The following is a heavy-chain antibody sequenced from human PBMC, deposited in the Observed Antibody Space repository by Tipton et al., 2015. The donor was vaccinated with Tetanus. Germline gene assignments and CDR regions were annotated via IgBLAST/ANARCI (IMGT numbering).Heavy chain of an antibody. V-gene: IGHV4-61*09. CDR3: GRLYCGGDCYSPYYNGVDV. CDR2: VYPTGSA. J-gene: IGHJ6*02. CDR1: GGSISSGGYY. D-gene: IGHD2-21*02. Sequence: TLSLTCTVSGGSISSGGYYWSWIRQPPGKGLEWIGHVYPTGSAYYNPDLESRVTLSVDKSKNQFSLNMSSVTAADTAMYYCGRLYCGGDCYSPYYNGVDVWGQGTTVIVSS.